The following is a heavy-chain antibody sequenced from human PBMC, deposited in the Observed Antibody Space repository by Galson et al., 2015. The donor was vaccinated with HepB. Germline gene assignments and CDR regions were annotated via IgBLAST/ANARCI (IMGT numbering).Heavy chain of an antibody. D-gene: IGHD3-3*01. CDR1: GFTFSSYE. Sequence: FLRLFCAFSGFTFSSYEMNWVRQAPGKGLEWVSYISSSGSTIYYADSVKGRFTISRDNAKNSLYLQMNSLRAEDTAVYYCARDAVSWSGYGNHYGMDVWGQGTTVTVSS. CDR3: ARDAVSWSGYGNHYGMDV. V-gene: IGHV3-48*03. J-gene: IGHJ6*02. CDR2: ISSSGSTI.